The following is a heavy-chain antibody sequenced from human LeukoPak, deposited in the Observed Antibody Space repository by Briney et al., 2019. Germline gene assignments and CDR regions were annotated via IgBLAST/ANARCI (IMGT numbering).Heavy chain of an antibody. J-gene: IGHJ4*02. CDR2: ISGSGSTI. Sequence: PGGSLSLPCAASGFTFSDYYMSWIRQAPGKGLEWVSYISGSGSTIYYADSVKGRFTISRDNAKNSLYLQMNSLRAEDTAVYYCARVGSSSGYYFDYWGQGYLVTVSS. CDR3: ARVGSSSGYYFDY. V-gene: IGHV3-11*01. D-gene: IGHD6-19*01. CDR1: GFTFSDYY.